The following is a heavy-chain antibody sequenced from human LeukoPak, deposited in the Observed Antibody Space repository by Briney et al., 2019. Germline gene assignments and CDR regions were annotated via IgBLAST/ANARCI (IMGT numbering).Heavy chain of an antibody. CDR3: ASQTRQQLAELKDYNWFDP. CDR2: INHSGST. J-gene: IGHJ5*02. CDR1: GGSFSGYY. V-gene: IGHV4-34*01. D-gene: IGHD6-6*01. Sequence: PSETLSLTCAVYGGSFSGYYWSWIRQPPGKGLEWIGEINHSGSTNYNTSLKSRVTISVDTSKNQFSLKLSSVTAADTAVYYCASQTRQQLAELKDYNWFDPWGQGTLVTVSS.